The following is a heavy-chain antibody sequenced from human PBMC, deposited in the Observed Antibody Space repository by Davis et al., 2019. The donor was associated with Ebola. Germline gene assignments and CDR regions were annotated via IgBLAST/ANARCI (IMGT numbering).Heavy chain of an antibody. V-gene: IGHV3-21*01. D-gene: IGHD3-3*01. CDR1: GFTFSSYS. CDR2: ISSSSSYI. J-gene: IGHJ4*02. CDR3: ARDVWSGYYRRGLCY. Sequence: PGGSLRLSCAASGFTFSSYSMNWVRQAPGKRLEWVSSISSSSSYIYYEDSVKGRFTISRDNAKNSLYLQMNSLRAEDTAVYNCARDVWSGYYRRGLCYWGQGTLVTVSS.